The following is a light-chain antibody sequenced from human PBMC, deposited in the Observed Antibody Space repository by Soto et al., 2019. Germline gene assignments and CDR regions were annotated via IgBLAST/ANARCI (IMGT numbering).Light chain of an antibody. CDR3: QQSYSIPYT. V-gene: IGKV1-39*01. Sequence: DIQMTQSPSSLSASVGDRVTMTCRASQSISTFLNWYQQKPGKAPNLLISAASNLYSGVPSRFSGSGSGTDFTLTISSLQPEDFATYYCQQSYSIPYTFGQGTKLEIK. J-gene: IGKJ2*01. CDR2: AAS. CDR1: QSISTF.